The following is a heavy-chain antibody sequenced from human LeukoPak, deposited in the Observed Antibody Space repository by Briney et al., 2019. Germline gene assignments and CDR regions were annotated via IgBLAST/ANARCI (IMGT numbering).Heavy chain of an antibody. Sequence: SETLSLTCTVSGYSISSGYYWGWIRQPPGKGLEWIGSIYHSGNTFYNPSLKSRLTISLDTSKNYFSLKLSSVTAADTAVYYCARDIAIAWFYYWGRGTLVTVSS. CDR2: IYHSGNT. V-gene: IGHV4-38-2*02. D-gene: IGHD2-15*01. CDR3: ARDIAIAWFYY. CDR1: GYSISSGYY. J-gene: IGHJ4*02.